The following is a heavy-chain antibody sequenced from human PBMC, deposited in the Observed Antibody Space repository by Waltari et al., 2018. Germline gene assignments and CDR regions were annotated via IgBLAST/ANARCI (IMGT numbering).Heavy chain of an antibody. CDR1: GFTFSSYG. J-gene: IGHJ4*02. CDR2: ISYDGSNK. CDR3: AKDSGWGQRYYYGSGSAEDY. D-gene: IGHD3-10*01. V-gene: IGHV3-30*18. Sequence: QVQLVESGGGVVQPGRSLRLSCAASGFTFSSYGMHWVRKAPGKGLEWVAVISYDGSNKYYADSVKGRFTISRDNSKNTLYLQMNSLRAEDTAVYYCAKDSGWGQRYYYGSGSAEDYWGQGTLVTVSS.